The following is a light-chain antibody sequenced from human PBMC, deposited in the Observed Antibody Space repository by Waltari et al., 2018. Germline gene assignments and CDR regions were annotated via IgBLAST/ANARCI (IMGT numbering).Light chain of an antibody. CDR2: WAS. CDR3: QQSYSTPRT. CDR1: QSLFYSFNNKDY. Sequence: DIVMTQSPDSLAVSLGEGATINCKSSQSLFYSFNNKDYLAWYQQKPGQPPKLLFYWASTRDSGVPDRFSASGSGTDFALTISSLQADDFATYYCQQSYSTPRTFGQGTKVEIK. V-gene: IGKV4-1*01. J-gene: IGKJ1*01.